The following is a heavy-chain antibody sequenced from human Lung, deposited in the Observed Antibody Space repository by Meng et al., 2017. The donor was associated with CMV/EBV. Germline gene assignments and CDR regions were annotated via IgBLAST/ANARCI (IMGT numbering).Heavy chain of an antibody. J-gene: IGHJ4*02. V-gene: IGHV3-13*01. CDR2: VGTEDDA. D-gene: IGHD3-10*01. Sequence: GGSLRLSCAASGFTFSSYDMHWVRQVTGKGLEWVSGVGTEDDAYYRDSVKGRFTISRENGMNSMYLQMDSLTVGDTAIYYCARGSGVNMFRGAIGSFDSWGQGTXVTVSS. CDR3: ARGSGVNMFRGAIGSFDS. CDR1: GFTFSSYD.